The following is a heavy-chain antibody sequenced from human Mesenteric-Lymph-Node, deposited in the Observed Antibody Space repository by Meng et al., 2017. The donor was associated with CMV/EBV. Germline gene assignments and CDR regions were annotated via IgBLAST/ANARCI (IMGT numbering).Heavy chain of an antibody. D-gene: IGHD3-3*01. CDR3: AREELYDFGYYYGMDV. CDR2: IIPIFGAA. Sequence: SVKVSCKAFGGTFSSYAISWVRQAPGQGLEWMGGIIPIFGAANYAQKFQGRVTITTDESTSTTYMELSSLRSEDTAVYYCAREELYDFGYYYGMDVWGQGTTVTVSS. CDR1: GGTFSSYA. V-gene: IGHV1-69*05. J-gene: IGHJ6*02.